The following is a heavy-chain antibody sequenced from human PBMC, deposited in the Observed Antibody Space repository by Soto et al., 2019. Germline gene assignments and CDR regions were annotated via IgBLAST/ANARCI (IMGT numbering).Heavy chain of an antibody. CDR1: GDSVSSNSAA. V-gene: IGHV6-1*01. Sequence: SQTLSLTCAISGDSVSSNSAAWNWIRQSPSRGLEWPGKTYYRSKWYYGYAVSVESRITFNPDTSKNQFSLHLNSVTPEDTAVYYCARYSSPLGQYAFDIWGQGTMVTVSS. CDR3: ARYSSPLGQYAFDI. D-gene: IGHD6-13*01. CDR2: TYYRSKWYY. J-gene: IGHJ3*02.